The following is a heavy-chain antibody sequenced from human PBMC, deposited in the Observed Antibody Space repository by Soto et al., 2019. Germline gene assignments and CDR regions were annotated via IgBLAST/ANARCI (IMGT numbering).Heavy chain of an antibody. J-gene: IGHJ6*02. V-gene: IGHV4-34*01. D-gene: IGHD7-27*01. CDR1: GGSFSGYY. Sequence: QVHLPQWGAGLLKPSETLSLTCAVYGGSFSGYYWTWVRQPPGKGLEWIGEINHSGGTNYNPSLKSRVTISVDTSKSQFSLKLGSVTAADTAVYYCARGFDVVTGGERVQGMDVWGQGTTVTVSS. CDR2: INHSGGT. CDR3: ARGFDVVTGGERVQGMDV.